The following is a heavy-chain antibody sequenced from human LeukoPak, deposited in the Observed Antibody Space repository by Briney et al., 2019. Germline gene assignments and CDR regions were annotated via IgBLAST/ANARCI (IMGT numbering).Heavy chain of an antibody. CDR1: GGSISSSSYY. Sequence: PSETLSLTCTVSGGSISSSSYYWGWIRQPPGRGLEWIGEINHSGSTNYNPSLKSRVTISVDTSKNQFSLKLSSVTAADTAVYYCARGTVSVAVAGEFDYWGQGTLVTVSS. CDR2: INHSGST. V-gene: IGHV4-39*07. CDR3: ARGTVSVAVAGEFDY. D-gene: IGHD6-19*01. J-gene: IGHJ4*02.